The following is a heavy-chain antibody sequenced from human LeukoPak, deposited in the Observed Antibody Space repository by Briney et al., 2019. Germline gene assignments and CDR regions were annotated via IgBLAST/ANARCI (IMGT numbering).Heavy chain of an antibody. CDR2: ISGSGGST. D-gene: IGHD5-18*01. J-gene: IGHJ4*02. V-gene: IGHV3-23*01. CDR3: AKDHRYSYGYSTFDY. CDR1: GFTLSNYA. Sequence: GRSLRLSCAASGFTLSNYATSGVRQAPGKGLEGVSAISGSGGSTYYADSVKGRFTISRDNSKNTLYLQMNSLRAEDTAVYYCAKDHRYSYGYSTFDYWGQGTLVTVSS.